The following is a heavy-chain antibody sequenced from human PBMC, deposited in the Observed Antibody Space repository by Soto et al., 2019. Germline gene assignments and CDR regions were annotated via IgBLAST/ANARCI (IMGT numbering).Heavy chain of an antibody. CDR3: ARGSMVRGVIIIGYYCSGMDV. CDR2: ISYDGSNK. Sequence: QVQLVESGGGVVQPGRSLRLSCAASGFTFSSYAMHWVRQAPGKGLEWVAVISYDGSNKYYADSVKGRFTISRDNSKNMLYLKMNSLRAEDTAVYYCARGSMVRGVIIIGYYCSGMDVWGQGTTVTVSS. D-gene: IGHD3-10*01. CDR1: GFTFSSYA. J-gene: IGHJ6*02. V-gene: IGHV3-30-3*01.